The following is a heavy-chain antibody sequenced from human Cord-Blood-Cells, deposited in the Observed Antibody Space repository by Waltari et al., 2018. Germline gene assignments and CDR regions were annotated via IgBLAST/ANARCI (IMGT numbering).Heavy chain of an antibody. Sequence: QVQLQQWGAGLLKPSETLSLTCAVYGGSFSGYYWSWIRQPPGKGLEWIGEINHSGSTNYNPSLKSRVTISVDTSKNQFSLKLSSMTAADTAVYYCARVVGCSSTSCYDYWGQGTLVTVSS. J-gene: IGHJ4*02. V-gene: IGHV4-34*01. CDR2: INHSGST. CDR1: GGSFSGYY. CDR3: ARVVGCSSTSCYDY. D-gene: IGHD2-2*01.